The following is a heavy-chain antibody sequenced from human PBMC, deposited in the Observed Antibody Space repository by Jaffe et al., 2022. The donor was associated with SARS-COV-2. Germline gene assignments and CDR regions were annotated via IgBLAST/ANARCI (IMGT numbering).Heavy chain of an antibody. CDR1: GGSFSGYY. CDR2: INHSGST. CDR3: ARGRRSGSSWRDLRNLGAFDI. D-gene: IGHD6-13*01. Sequence: QVQLQQWGAGLLKPSETLSLTCAVYGGSFSGYYWSWIRQPPGKGLEWIGEINHSGSTNYNPSLKSRVTISVDTSKNQFSLKLSSVTAADTAVYYCARGRRSGSSWRDLRNLGAFDIWGQGTMVTVSS. V-gene: IGHV4-34*01. J-gene: IGHJ3*02.